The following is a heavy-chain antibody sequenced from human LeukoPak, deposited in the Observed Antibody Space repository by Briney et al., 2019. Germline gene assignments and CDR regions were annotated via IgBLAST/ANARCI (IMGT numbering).Heavy chain of an antibody. CDR1: GFTFDDYA. Sequence: PGRSLRLSCAASGFTFDDYAMHWVRQAPGKGLEWVSGISRNSGSIGYADSVKGRFTISRDNAKNSLYLQMNSLRAEDTALYYCAKENYYDSSGSRAFDIWGQGTMVTVSS. V-gene: IGHV3-9*01. CDR3: AKENYYDSSGSRAFDI. D-gene: IGHD3-22*01. J-gene: IGHJ3*02. CDR2: ISRNSGSI.